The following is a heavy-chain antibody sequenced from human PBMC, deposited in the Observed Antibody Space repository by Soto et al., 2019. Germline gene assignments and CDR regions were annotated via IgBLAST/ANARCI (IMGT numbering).Heavy chain of an antibody. CDR1: GFDACVTV. CDR3: VRENYYYGMDV. V-gene: IGHV3-66*01. Sequence: GGCMRLSCAACGFDACVTVMTWVRQATGKGLEWVSSINNAGTTFYADSVKGRFTVSRDDSKNTLFLQMNSLRVEDTAMYYCVRENYYYGMDVWGQGTAVTVSS. J-gene: IGHJ6*02. CDR2: INNAGTT.